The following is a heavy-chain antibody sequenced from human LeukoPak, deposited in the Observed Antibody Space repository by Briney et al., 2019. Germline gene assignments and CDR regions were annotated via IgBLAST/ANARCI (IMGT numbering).Heavy chain of an antibody. CDR2: ISAYNGNT. Sequence: ASVKVSCKASGYTFTSYGISWVRQAPGQGLEWMGWISAYNGNTNYAQKLQGRVTMSTDRATSTAYMELRSLRSDDTAVYYCARDRDSGSPFDYWGQGTLVTVSS. CDR1: GYTFTSYG. J-gene: IGHJ4*02. V-gene: IGHV1-18*01. CDR3: ARDRDSGSPFDY. D-gene: IGHD1-26*01.